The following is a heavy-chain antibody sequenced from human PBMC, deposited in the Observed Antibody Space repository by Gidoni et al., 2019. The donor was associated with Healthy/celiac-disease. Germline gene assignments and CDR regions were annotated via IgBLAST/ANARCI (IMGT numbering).Heavy chain of an antibody. V-gene: IGHV1-69*06. CDR2: IIPIFGTA. Sequence: QVQLVQSGAEVKKPGSSVKVSCKASGGTFSSYAISWVRQAPGQGLEWMGGIIPIFGTANDAQKFQGRVTITADKSTSTAYMELSSLRSEDTAVYYCARDALRYFDWLPYFDYWGQGTLVTVSS. D-gene: IGHD3-9*01. CDR3: ARDALRYFDWLPYFDY. CDR1: GGTFSSYA. J-gene: IGHJ4*02.